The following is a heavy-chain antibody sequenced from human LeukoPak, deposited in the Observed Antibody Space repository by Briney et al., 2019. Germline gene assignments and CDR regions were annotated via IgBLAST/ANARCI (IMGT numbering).Heavy chain of an antibody. CDR1: GYTFTSYA. CDR3: ARGRYSSSWYQVLAEYFQH. Sequence: GASVKVSCKASGYTFTSYAISWVRQATGQGLEWMGWMNPNNGNTGYAQKFQGRVTMTRNTSISTAYMELSSLRSEDTAVYYCARGRYSSSWYQVLAEYFQHWGQGTLVTVSS. CDR2: MNPNNGNT. V-gene: IGHV1-8*02. D-gene: IGHD6-13*01. J-gene: IGHJ1*01.